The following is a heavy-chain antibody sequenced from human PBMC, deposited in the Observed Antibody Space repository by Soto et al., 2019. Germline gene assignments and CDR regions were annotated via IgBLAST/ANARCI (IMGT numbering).Heavy chain of an antibody. CDR2: INHSGST. V-gene: IGHV4-34*01. J-gene: IGHJ5*02. Sequence: SETLSLTCAVYGGSFSGYYWSWIRQPPGKGLEWIGEINHSGSTNYNPSLKSRVTISVDTSKNQFSLKLSSVTAADTAVYYCARATYYYGSGSYYMLSRWFDPWGQGTPVTVS. CDR3: ARATYYYGSGSYYMLSRWFDP. D-gene: IGHD3-10*01. CDR1: GGSFSGYY.